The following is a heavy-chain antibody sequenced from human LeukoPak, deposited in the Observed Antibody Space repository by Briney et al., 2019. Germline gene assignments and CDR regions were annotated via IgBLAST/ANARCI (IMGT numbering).Heavy chain of an antibody. D-gene: IGHD3-10*01. V-gene: IGHV4-59*01. CDR2: IYYSGST. J-gene: IGHJ4*02. CDR3: ARYTTMVQGVIFDY. CDR1: GGSISSYY. Sequence: SETLSLTCTVSGGSISSYYWSWIRQPPGKGLEWIGHIYYSGSTNYNPSLKSRVTISVDTSKNQFSLKLSSVTAADTAVYYCARYTTMVQGVIFDYWGQGTLVTVSS.